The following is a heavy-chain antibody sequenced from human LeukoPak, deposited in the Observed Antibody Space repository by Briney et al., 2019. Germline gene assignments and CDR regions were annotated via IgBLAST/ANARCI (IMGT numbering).Heavy chain of an antibody. J-gene: IGHJ4*02. CDR3: AKHSSGWYEYYFDY. D-gene: IGHD6-19*01. Sequence: GGSLRLSCAASGFTFSSYALTWVRQAPGKGLEWVSAISGSGGSTYYADSVKGRFTISRHNSKNTLYLQMNSPRAEDTAVYYCAKHSSGWYEYYFDYWGQGTLVTVSS. CDR2: ISGSGGST. V-gene: IGHV3-23*01. CDR1: GFTFSSYA.